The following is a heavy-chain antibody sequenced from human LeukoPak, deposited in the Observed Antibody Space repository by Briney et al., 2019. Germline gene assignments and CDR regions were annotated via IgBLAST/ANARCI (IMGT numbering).Heavy chain of an antibody. J-gene: IGHJ4*02. V-gene: IGHV4-59*01. CDR1: GGSFTSYD. CDR3: ARESWDTMVRGVIFDL. CDR2: IYANGSTHFNPSGTT. D-gene: IGHD3-10*01. Sequence: PSETLTLTCTASGGSFTSYDWSWIRQPPEKGLEWVGYIYANGSTHFNPSGTTNYNPSPKNRFTISVDTSKNQVSLNLKSVSAAETAVYYCARESWDTMVRGVIFDLWGQGTLVTVPS.